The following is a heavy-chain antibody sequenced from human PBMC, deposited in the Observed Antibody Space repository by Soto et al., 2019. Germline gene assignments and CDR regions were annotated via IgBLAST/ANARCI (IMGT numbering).Heavy chain of an antibody. V-gene: IGHV3-7*01. D-gene: IGHD2-2*02. J-gene: IGHJ6*02. CDR3: ATSQLLYSHYYYGMDV. CDR1: GFIFSSYW. Sequence: GGSLRLSCAASGFIFSSYWMSWVRQAPGKGLEWVANIKQDGSEKYYVDSVKGRFTISRDNAKNSLYLQMNSLRAEDMAVYYCATSQLLYSHYYYGMDVWGQGTTVTVSS. CDR2: IKQDGSEK.